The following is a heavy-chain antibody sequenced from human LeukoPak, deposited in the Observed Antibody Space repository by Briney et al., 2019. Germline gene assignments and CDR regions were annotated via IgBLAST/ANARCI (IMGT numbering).Heavy chain of an antibody. D-gene: IGHD6-19*01. Sequence: SETLSLTCAVYGGSFSGYYRSWIRQPPGKGLEWIGEINHSGSTNYNPSLKSRVTISVDTSKNQFSLKLSSVTAADTAVYYCARHVRKRGIAGAGTPGWFDPWGQGTLVTVSS. CDR1: GGSFSGYY. J-gene: IGHJ5*02. V-gene: IGHV4-34*01. CDR3: ARHVRKRGIAGAGTPGWFDP. CDR2: INHSGST.